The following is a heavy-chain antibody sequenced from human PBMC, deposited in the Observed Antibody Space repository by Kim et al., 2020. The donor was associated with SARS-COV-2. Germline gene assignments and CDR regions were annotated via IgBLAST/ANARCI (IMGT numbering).Heavy chain of an antibody. CDR1: GGSFSGYY. V-gene: IGHV4-34*01. D-gene: IGHD5-12*01. J-gene: IGHJ6*03. CDR2: INHSGST. CDR3: ARARRGGYKPYYYYYYMDV. Sequence: SETLSLTCAVYGGSFSGYYWSWIRQPPGKGLEWIGEINHSGSTNYNPSLKSRVTISVDTSKNQFSLKLSSVTAADTAVYYCARARRGGYKPYYYYYYMDVWGKGTTVTVSS.